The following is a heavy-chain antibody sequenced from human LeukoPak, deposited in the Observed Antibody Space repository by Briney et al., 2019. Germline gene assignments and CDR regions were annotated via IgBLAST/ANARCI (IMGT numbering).Heavy chain of an antibody. V-gene: IGHV3-30*03. CDR1: GFTFRSYA. Sequence: PGRSLRLSCAPSGFTFRSYAMHWVRQGPGKGLEWVAVISYDGSNKYYADSVKGRFTISRDNSKNTLYLQMNSLRTEDTAMYYCARDGYGLDTPMVSTVFDCWGQGTLVSVSS. CDR2: ISYDGSNK. CDR3: ARDGYGLDTPMVSTVFDC. D-gene: IGHD5-18*01. J-gene: IGHJ4*02.